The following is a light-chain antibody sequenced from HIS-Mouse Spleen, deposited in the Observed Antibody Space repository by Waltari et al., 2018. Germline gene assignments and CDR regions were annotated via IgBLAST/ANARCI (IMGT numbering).Light chain of an antibody. J-gene: IGKJ1*01. CDR1: QSISSY. CDR3: QQSYSTPGT. Sequence: DIQMTQSPSSLSASVGDRVTITCRASQSISSYLNWYQQKPGKAPKLLIYAASSLQSGGPSRVSGSGSGTDFTLTISSLQPEDFATYYCQQSYSTPGTFGQGTKVKIK. V-gene: IGKV1-39*01. CDR2: AAS.